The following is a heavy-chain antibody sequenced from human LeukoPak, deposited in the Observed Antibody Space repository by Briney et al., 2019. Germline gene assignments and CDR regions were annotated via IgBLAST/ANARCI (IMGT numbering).Heavy chain of an antibody. CDR3: ARQVSGQYAMDV. J-gene: IGHJ6*02. CDR2: MYPGDSET. V-gene: IGHV5-51*01. CDR1: GYIFTTYW. Sequence: GESLKISCKGSGYIFTTYWIGWVRQMPGKGLEWMGIMYPGDSETRYSPSFQGQVTISADKSISTAYLQWGSLKASDTAMYFCARQVSGQYAMDVWGRGTTVTVSS.